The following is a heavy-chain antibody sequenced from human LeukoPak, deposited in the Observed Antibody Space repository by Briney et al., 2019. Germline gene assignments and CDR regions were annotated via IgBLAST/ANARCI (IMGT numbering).Heavy chain of an antibody. V-gene: IGHV4-34*01. J-gene: IGHJ4*02. CDR3: ARESIAVAGTFDY. CDR1: GGSFRGYY. Sequence: SETLSLTCAVYGGSFRGYYWSWIRQPPGKGLEWIGEINHSGSTNYNPSLKSRVTISVDTSKNQFSLKLSSVTAADTAVYYCARESIAVAGTFDYWGQGTLVTVSS. CDR2: INHSGST. D-gene: IGHD6-19*01.